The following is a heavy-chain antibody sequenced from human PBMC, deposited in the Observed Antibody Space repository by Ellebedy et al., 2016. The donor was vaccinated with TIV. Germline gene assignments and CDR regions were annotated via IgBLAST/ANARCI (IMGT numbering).Heavy chain of an antibody. V-gene: IGHV3-23*01. CDR3: AKGLGSGYYTYGMDV. D-gene: IGHD3-22*01. Sequence: ETLSLTCAASGFSFDNYDMSWVRQAPGKGLEWVSSISGSGGNSFYTDSVKGRFTISRDNSKNTLYLQMNSLRADDTAVYYCAKGLGSGYYTYGMDVWGQGTTVTIS. CDR1: GFSFDNYD. J-gene: IGHJ6*02. CDR2: ISGSGGNS.